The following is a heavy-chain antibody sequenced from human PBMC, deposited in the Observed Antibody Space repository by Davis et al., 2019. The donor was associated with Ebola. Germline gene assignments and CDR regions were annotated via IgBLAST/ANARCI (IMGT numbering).Heavy chain of an antibody. J-gene: IGHJ4*02. CDR1: GFTFSSYG. CDR3: ARRGYSALD. Sequence: GESLKISCAASGFTFSSYGMHWVRQAPGKGLEWVTFIWYDGSKTYYADPVKGRFTISRDNSKNTLYLQMNSLRAEDTAVYYCARRGYSALDWGQGTLVTVSS. CDR2: IWYDGSKT. D-gene: IGHD5-12*01. V-gene: IGHV3-33*01.